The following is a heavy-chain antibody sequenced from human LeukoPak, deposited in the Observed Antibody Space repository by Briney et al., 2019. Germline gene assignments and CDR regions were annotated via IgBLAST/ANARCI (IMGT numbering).Heavy chain of an antibody. CDR1: GFTFSSYS. J-gene: IGHJ4*02. V-gene: IGHV3-21*01. CDR2: ISSSSSYI. CDR3: ARDTVPWQQLVPFEGYYFDY. D-gene: IGHD6-13*01. Sequence: GGSLRLSCAASGFTFSSYSMNWVRQAPEKGLEWVSSISSSSSYIYYADSVKGRFTISRDNAKNSLYLQMNSLRAEDTAVYYCARDTVPWQQLVPFEGYYFDYWGQGTLVTVSS.